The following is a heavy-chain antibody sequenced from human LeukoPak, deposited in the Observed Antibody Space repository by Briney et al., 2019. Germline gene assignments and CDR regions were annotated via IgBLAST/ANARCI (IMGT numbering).Heavy chain of an antibody. Sequence: ASVKVSCKASGYTFTSYYMHWVRQAPGQGLEWMGWINPNSGGTNYAQKFQGRVTMTRDTSISTAYMELSRLRSDDTAVYYCARGYCSSTSCPWDYWGQGTLVTVSS. CDR1: GYTFTSYY. J-gene: IGHJ4*02. D-gene: IGHD2-2*01. V-gene: IGHV1-2*02. CDR3: ARGYCSSTSCPWDY. CDR2: INPNSGGT.